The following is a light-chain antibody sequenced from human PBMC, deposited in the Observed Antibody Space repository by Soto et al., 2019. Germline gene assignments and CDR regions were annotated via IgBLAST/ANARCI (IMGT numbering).Light chain of an antibody. CDR1: SSDVGGYNY. CDR2: DVS. J-gene: IGLJ2*01. V-gene: IGLV2-11*01. CDR3: CSYAGSYTLV. Sequence: QSVLTQPSSVSGSPGQSVTISCTGTSSDVGGYNYVSWYQQHPGKAPKLMIYDVSKRPSGVPDRFSGSKSGNTASLTISGLQAEYEADYYCCSYAGSYTLVLGGGTKLTVL.